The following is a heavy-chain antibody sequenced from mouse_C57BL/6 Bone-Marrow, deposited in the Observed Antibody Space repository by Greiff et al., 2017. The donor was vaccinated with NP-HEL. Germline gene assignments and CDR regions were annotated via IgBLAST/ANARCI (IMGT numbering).Heavy chain of an antibody. CDR2: INPNNGGT. Sequence: EVQLQQSGPELVKPGASVKIPCKASGYTFTDYNMDWVKQSHGKSLEWIGDINPNNGGTIYNQKFKGKATLTVDKSSSTAYMELRSLTSEDTAVYYCAREGDDGYYVLFDYWGQGTTLTVSS. J-gene: IGHJ2*01. CDR1: GYTFTDYN. D-gene: IGHD2-3*01. V-gene: IGHV1-18*01. CDR3: AREGDDGYYVLFDY.